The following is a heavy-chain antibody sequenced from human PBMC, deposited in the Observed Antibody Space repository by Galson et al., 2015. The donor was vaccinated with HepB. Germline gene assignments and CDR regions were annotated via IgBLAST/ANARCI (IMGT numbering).Heavy chain of an antibody. CDR2: MYYSGGT. CDR1: GGSISSGGYY. V-gene: IGHV4-31*03. Sequence: TLSLTCTVSGGSISSGGYYWSWIRQHPGEGLEWIGYMYYSGGTYYNPSLESRVTISVDTSKNQFSLKLSSVTAADTAVYYCARVDGYGDHDFDYWGQGTLVTVSS. J-gene: IGHJ4*02. CDR3: ARVDGYGDHDFDY. D-gene: IGHD4-17*01.